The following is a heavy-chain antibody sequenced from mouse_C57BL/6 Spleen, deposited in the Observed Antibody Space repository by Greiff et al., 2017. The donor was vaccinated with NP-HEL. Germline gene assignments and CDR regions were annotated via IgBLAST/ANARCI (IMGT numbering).Heavy chain of an antibody. CDR2: INPNNGGT. Sequence: EVQLQQSGPELVKPGASVKISCKASGYTFTDYNMHWVKQSHGKSLEWIGYINPNNGGTSYNQKFKGKATLTVNKSSSTAYMELRSLTSEDSAVYYYARAYGSSYTFAYWGQGTLVTVSA. D-gene: IGHD1-1*01. J-gene: IGHJ3*01. CDR1: GYTFTDYN. V-gene: IGHV1-22*01. CDR3: ARAYGSSYTFAY.